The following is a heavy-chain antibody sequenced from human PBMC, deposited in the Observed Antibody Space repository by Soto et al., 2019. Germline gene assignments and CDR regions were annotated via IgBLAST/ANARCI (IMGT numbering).Heavy chain of an antibody. Sequence: QVQLVESGGGVVQPGRSLRLSCAASGFTFSSHGMHWVRQTPGKGLEWVAVISYDGSTKYYADSVKGRFTTSRDNSNNTLYLQMNSLRVEDTAVYYCAKGCSTGGNGFIIDYWGQGTLVTVSS. D-gene: IGHD7-27*01. CDR3: AKGCSTGGNGFIIDY. J-gene: IGHJ4*02. CDR1: GFTFSSHG. V-gene: IGHV3-30*18. CDR2: ISYDGSTK.